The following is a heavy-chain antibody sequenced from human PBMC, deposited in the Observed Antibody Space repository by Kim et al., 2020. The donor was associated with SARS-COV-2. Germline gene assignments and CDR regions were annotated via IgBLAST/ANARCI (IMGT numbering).Heavy chain of an antibody. CDR3: ARVRFCTTSTCYLEHDKYNFEDV. Sequence: ASVKVSCQASGYTFTNYGISWVRQAPGQGLEWMAWIIRYNGITTYAQKFQDRVTMTTDTTTSTAYMELRSLTSADTAVYYCARVRFCTTSTCYLEHDKYNFEDVWGKATTVTVSS. V-gene: IGHV1-18*01. CDR2: IIRYNGIT. CDR1: GYTFTNYG. J-gene: IGHJ6*04. D-gene: IGHD1-1*01.